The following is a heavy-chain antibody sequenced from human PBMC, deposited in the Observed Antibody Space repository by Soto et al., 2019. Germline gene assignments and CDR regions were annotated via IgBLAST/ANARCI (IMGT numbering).Heavy chain of an antibody. CDR2: INHSGST. D-gene: IGHD3-10*01. CDR3: ARVRITMVRGVMRPVYYFDY. V-gene: IGHV4-34*01. CDR1: GGSFSGYY. J-gene: IGHJ4*02. Sequence: SDTLSLTCAVYGGSFSGYYWIWIRQPPGKGLEWIGEINHSGSTNYNPSLKSRVTISVDTSKNQFSLKLSSVTAADTAVYYCARVRITMVRGVMRPVYYFDYWGQGTLVTVSS.